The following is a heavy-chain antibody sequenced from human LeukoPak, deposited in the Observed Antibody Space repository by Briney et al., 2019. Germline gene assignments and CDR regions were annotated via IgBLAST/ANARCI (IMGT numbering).Heavy chain of an antibody. V-gene: IGHV4-59*01. CDR1: GGSISSYY. CDR3: ARGVGATVTT. Sequence: PSETLSLTCTVSGGSISSYYWSWIRQPPGKGLEWIGYIYYSGSTNYNPSLKSRVTISVDTSKNQFSLKLSSVTAADTAVYYCARGVGATVTTWGQGTLVTVSS. D-gene: IGHD1-26*01. J-gene: IGHJ5*02. CDR2: IYYSGST.